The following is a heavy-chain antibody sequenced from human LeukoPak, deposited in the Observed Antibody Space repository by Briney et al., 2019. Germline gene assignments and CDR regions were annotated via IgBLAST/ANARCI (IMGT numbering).Heavy chain of an antibody. CDR1: GGSISSGDYY. J-gene: IGHJ2*01. Sequence: PSQTLSLTCTVSGGSISSGDYYWSWIRQPPGKGLEWIGYIYYSGSTYYNPPLKSRVTISVDRSKNQFSLKLSSVTAADTAVYYCASRTGDYWYFDLWGRGTLVTVSS. D-gene: IGHD7-27*01. CDR3: ASRTGDYWYFDL. CDR2: IYYSGST. V-gene: IGHV4-30-4*01.